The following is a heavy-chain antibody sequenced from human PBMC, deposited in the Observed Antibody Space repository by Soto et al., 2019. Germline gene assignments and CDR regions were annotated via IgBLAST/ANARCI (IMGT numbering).Heavy chain of an antibody. CDR1: GFTFSSYW. D-gene: IGHD5-12*01. CDR2: IKQDGSEK. J-gene: IGHJ4*02. CDR3: ARDTVEMATRA. Sequence: EEQLVESGGGLVQPGGSLRLSCAASGFTFSSYWMSWVRQAPGKGLEWVANIKQDGSEKYYVDSVKGRFTISRDNAKNARYLQMNSLRAEETAVYYCARDTVEMATRAWGQGTLVTVSS. V-gene: IGHV3-7*01.